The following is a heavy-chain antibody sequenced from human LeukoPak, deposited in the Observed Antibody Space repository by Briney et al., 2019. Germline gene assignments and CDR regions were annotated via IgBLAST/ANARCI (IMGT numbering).Heavy chain of an antibody. D-gene: IGHD1/OR15-1a*01. CDR2: IKEDGTVK. CDR3: ARDRGWNTFDY. CDR1: GFTFSVYW. J-gene: IGHJ4*02. Sequence: GGSLRLSCAASGFTFSVYWMAWVRQAPGKGLEWVANIKEDGTVKHYVDSVEGRLTISRDNAKESLFLQMNSLRAEDTAVYYCARDRGWNTFDYWGQGTLVTVSS. V-gene: IGHV3-7*01.